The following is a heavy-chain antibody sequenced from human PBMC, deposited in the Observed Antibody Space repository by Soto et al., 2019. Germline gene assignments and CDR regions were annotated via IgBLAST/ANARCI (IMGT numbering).Heavy chain of an antibody. CDR2: IYYSGST. CDR3: ASCLNSAGSCLRFLR. V-gene: IGHV4-59*01. CDR1: GGSISSYY. Sequence: PSETLSLTCTVSGGSISSYYWSWIRQPPGKGLEWIGYIYYSGSTNYNPSLKSRVTISVDTSKNQFSLKLSSVTAADTAVYYCASCLNSAGSCLRFLRWGQGTLVTVSS. D-gene: IGHD2-15*01. J-gene: IGHJ1*01.